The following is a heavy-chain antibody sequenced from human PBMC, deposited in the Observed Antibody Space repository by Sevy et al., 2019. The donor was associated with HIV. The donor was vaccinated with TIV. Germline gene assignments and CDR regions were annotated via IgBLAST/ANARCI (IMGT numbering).Heavy chain of an antibody. V-gene: IGHV3-23*01. D-gene: IGHD3-22*01. CDR2: ISGSGGST. J-gene: IGHJ4*02. CDR3: AKQPDYYDCSGYYSHYFDY. Sequence: GGSLRLSCAASGFTFSSYAMSWVRQAPGKGLEWVSAISGSGGSTYYAYSVKGRFTISRDNSKNTLYLQMNSLRAEDTAVYYCAKQPDYYDCSGYYSHYFDYWGQGTLVTVSS. CDR1: GFTFSSYA.